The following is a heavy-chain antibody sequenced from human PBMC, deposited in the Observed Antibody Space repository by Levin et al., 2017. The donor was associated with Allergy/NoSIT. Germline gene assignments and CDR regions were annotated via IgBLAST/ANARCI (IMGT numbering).Heavy chain of an antibody. J-gene: IGHJ4*02. V-gene: IGHV3-9*01. CDR2: ISWNSGSI. Sequence: GGSLRLSCAASGFTFDDYAMHWVRQAPGKGLEWVSGISWNSGSIGYADSVKGRFTISRDNAKNSLYLQMNSLRAEDTALYYCAKDGAPVLNWLVPFDYWGQGTLVTVSS. CDR3: AKDGAPVLNWLVPFDY. D-gene: IGHD3-9*01. CDR1: GFTFDDYA.